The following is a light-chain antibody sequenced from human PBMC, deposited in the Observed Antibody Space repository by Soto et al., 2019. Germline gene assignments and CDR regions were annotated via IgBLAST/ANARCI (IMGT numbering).Light chain of an antibody. J-gene: IGKJ4*01. CDR2: WES. V-gene: IGKV4-1*01. CDR3: QPSFDVQFT. CDR1: QSLLYRSNNKNH. Sequence: DIVLIQFPDYLAVSLGDRANINCKSSQSLLYRSNNKNHLAWYQQKPGQPPQLIIYWESTRESGVNERFSGSGSGTDFTLTISSMEAEEVAFYWCQPSFDVQFTFGDWPKLDLK.